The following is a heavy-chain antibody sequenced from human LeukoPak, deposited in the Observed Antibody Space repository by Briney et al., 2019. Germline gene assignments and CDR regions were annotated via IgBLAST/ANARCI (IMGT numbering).Heavy chain of an antibody. CDR1: GYTFTSYA. CDR3: ARGVYSSDVVIVSAFDY. Sequence: ASVKVSCKASGYTFTSYAMHWVRQAPGQRLEWMGWINAGNGNTKYSQKFQGRVTITRDTSASTAYMELSSLRSEDTAVYYCARGVYSSDVVIVSAFDYWGQGTLVTVSS. D-gene: IGHD3-22*01. J-gene: IGHJ4*02. V-gene: IGHV1-3*01. CDR2: INAGNGNT.